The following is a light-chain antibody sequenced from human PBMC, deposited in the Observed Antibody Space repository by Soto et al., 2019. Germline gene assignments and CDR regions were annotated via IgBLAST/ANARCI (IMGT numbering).Light chain of an antibody. CDR2: AAS. V-gene: IGKV1-39*01. CDR3: QHSTTWT. CDR1: QSISSY. Sequence: DIQITQSPSSLSASVGDRVTITCRASQSISSYLNWYQQKPGKAPKLLLYAASSLQSGVPSRFSGSGSETDFTLTISSLQPEDFATYSCQHSTTWTFGQGTKV. J-gene: IGKJ1*01.